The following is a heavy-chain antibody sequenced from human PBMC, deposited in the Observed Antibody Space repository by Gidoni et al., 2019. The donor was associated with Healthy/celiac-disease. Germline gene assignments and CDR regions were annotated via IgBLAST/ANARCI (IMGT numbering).Heavy chain of an antibody. Sequence: VTSYYMHWVRQAPGQGLEWMGIINPSGGSTSYAQKFQGRVTMTRDTSTSTVYMELSSLRSEDTAVYYCARDHWQLLKGWPDYWGQGTLVTVSS. J-gene: IGHJ4*02. CDR1: VTSYY. CDR2: INPSGGST. V-gene: IGHV1-46*01. CDR3: ARDHWQLLKGWPDY. D-gene: IGHD2-15*01.